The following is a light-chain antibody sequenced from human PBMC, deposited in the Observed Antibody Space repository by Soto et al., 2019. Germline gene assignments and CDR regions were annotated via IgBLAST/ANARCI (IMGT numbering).Light chain of an antibody. V-gene: IGKV3-20*01. CDR2: GAP. CDR3: EQYGSSVYT. CDR1: QSVSSSY. Sequence: EMVLTQSPGTLSLSPGERATLSCRASQSVSSSYLAWYEQKPGQAPRLLISGAPSSATGIPDRFSGSGSGTAFTLTISRLEPEDFALYYWEQYGSSVYTFGQGTRLEIK. J-gene: IGKJ2*01.